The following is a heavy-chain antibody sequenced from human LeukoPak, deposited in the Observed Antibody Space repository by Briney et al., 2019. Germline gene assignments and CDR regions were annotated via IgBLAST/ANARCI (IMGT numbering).Heavy chain of an antibody. CDR2: IYYSGNT. CDR1: GGSISSSAYY. D-gene: IGHD2-21*02. CDR3: ARGGRLDIVVVTVLIN. Sequence: PSETLSLTCSVSGGSISSSAYYWGWIRQPPGQGLEWIGSIYYSGNTYYNPSLKSPVTISIDTSKNQFSLRLISVTAADTAVYYCARGGRLDIVVVTVLINWGQGTLVTVSS. V-gene: IGHV4-39*07. J-gene: IGHJ4*02.